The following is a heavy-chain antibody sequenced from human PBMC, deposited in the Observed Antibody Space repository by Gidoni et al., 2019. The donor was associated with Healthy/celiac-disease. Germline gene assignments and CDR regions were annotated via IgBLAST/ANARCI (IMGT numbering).Heavy chain of an antibody. CDR2: ISSSSSYT. Sequence: QVQLVESGGGLVKPGGSLRLSCAASGFTFSDYYMSWIRQAPGKGLEWVSYISSSSSYTNYADSVKGRFTISRDNAKNSLYLQMNSLRAEDTAVYYCARDRISLPRFSHYYYGMDVWGQGTTVTVSS. CDR1: GFTFSDYY. J-gene: IGHJ6*02. D-gene: IGHD3-9*01. CDR3: ARDRISLPRFSHYYYGMDV. V-gene: IGHV3-11*06.